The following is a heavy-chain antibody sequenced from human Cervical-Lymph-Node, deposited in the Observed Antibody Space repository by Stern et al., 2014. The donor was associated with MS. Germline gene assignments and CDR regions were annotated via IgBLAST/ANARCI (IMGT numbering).Heavy chain of an antibody. D-gene: IGHD6-6*01. CDR1: GYTFTSYY. V-gene: IGHV1-46*01. CDR2: IKHRDGST. CDR3: ARRSSSSRNFDY. J-gene: IGHJ4*02. Sequence: VQLVESGAEVKKPGASVKVSCKASGYTFTSYYMHWVRQAPGQGLEWMGVIKHRDGSTSYTQNFQGRITMTRDTSTSTVYIELSSLRSDDTAVYYCARRSSSSRNFDYWGQGTLVTVSS.